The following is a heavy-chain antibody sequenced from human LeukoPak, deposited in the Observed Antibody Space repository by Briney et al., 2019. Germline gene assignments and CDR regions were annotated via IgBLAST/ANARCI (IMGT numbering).Heavy chain of an antibody. Sequence: GGSLRLSCAASGFTFSTYAMSWVRQAPGKGLEWVSAINGIGGSTYYADSVKGRFTISRDNSRNTLFLQMNSLRAEDSAVYYCATDREGDPSAYYLVGGQGTLITVSS. D-gene: IGHD3-22*01. J-gene: IGHJ4*02. CDR3: ATDREGDPSAYYLV. CDR2: INGIGGST. V-gene: IGHV3-23*01. CDR1: GFTFSTYA.